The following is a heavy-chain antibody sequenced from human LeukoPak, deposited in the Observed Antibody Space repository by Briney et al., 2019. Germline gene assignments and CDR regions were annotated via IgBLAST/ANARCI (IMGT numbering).Heavy chain of an antibody. D-gene: IGHD1-26*01. CDR2: ISGSGGST. CDR1: GFTFSSYW. V-gene: IGHV3-23*01. CDR3: ARDDRRKSGSPRWFDP. J-gene: IGHJ5*02. Sequence: PGGSLRLSCAASGFTFSSYWMSWVRQAPGKGLEWVSAISGSGGSTYYADSVKGRFTISRDNSKNTLYLQMNSLRDEDTAVYYCARDDRRKSGSPRWFDPWGQGTLVTVSS.